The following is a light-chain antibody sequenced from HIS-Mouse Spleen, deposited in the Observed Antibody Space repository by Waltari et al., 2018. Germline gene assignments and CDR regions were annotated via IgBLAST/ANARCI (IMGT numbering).Light chain of an antibody. J-gene: IGLJ2*01. Sequence: QSALTQPRSVSGSPGQSVTISCTGTSSDVGGYNYVSWYQQHPGKAPKLIIYNVSRRPVRVPDGVSGSKSGDTASLTISGLQAEDEADYYCCSYAGSYTFEVVFGGGTKLTVL. CDR3: CSYAGSYTFEVV. V-gene: IGLV2-11*01. CDR2: NVS. CDR1: SSDVGGYNY.